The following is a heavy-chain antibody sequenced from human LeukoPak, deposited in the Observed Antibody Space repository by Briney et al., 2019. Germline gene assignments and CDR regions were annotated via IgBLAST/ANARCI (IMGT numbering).Heavy chain of an antibody. J-gene: IGHJ4*02. D-gene: IGHD3-10*01. CDR3: AKGRTYYFFDY. Sequence: GGTLRLSCAASGFTFDDYAMHWVRQAPGKGLEWVSGINWNSGSVTYADSVQGRFTISRDNAKNSLYLQMNSLRTEDTALYYCAKGRTYYFFDYWGQGTLVTVSS. CDR2: INWNSGSV. CDR1: GFTFDDYA. V-gene: IGHV3-9*01.